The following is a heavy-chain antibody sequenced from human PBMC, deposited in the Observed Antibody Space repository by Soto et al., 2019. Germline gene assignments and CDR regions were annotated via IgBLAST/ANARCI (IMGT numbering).Heavy chain of an antibody. V-gene: IGHV1-69*06. Sequence: QVQLVQSGAEVKKPGSSVKVSCKASGGTFSSYAISWVRQAPGQGLEWMGGLIPIFGTANYAQKFQGRVTITADKSTITAYLELSMLSSEDTAVYYCAGESNDGTAWLLLGYAFDIWGQGTMVTVSS. CDR3: AGESNDGTAWLLLGYAFDI. D-gene: IGHD3-22*01. CDR1: GGTFSSYA. CDR2: LIPIFGTA. J-gene: IGHJ3*02.